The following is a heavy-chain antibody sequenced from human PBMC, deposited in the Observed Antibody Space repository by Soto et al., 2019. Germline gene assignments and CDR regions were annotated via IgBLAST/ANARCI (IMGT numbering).Heavy chain of an antibody. CDR1: GFTFSSYA. Sequence: GGSLRLSCAASGFTFSSYAMSWVRQAPGKGLEWVSAISGSGGSTYYADSVKGRFTISRDNSKNTLYLQMNSLRAEDTAVYYCAKDIDGAGSGSYFVAYWGQGTLVTVSS. CDR3: AKDIDGAGSGSYFVAY. D-gene: IGHD1-26*01. J-gene: IGHJ4*02. CDR2: ISGSGGST. V-gene: IGHV3-23*01.